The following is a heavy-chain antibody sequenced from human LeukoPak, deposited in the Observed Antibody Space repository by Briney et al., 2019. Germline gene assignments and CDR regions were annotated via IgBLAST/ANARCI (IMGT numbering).Heavy chain of an antibody. Sequence: ASVKVSCKASGYTVTAYHMHWVRQAPGQGLEWMGWFNPNSGATNYAQKFQGRVTMTRNTSISTDYMELSRLRSDDTAVYYCARASGTYFKSRYYFDFWGQGTLVTVSS. D-gene: IGHD1-26*01. CDR3: ARASGTYFKSRYYFDF. CDR2: FNPNSGAT. J-gene: IGHJ4*02. V-gene: IGHV1-2*02. CDR1: GYTVTAYH.